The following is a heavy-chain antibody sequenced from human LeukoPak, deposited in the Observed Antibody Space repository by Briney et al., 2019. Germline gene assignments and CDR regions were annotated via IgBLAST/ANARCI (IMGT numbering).Heavy chain of an antibody. Sequence: SETLSLSCNVSGGSISSSSYYWISQPPRKGLEWIGSIYYSGTTYYNPSLKSRVTISVDTSKNQFSLKLSSVTAADTAVYYCARGPDYGGFDYWGQGTLVTVSS. J-gene: IGHJ4*02. CDR2: IYYSGTT. V-gene: IGHV4-39*07. CDR1: GGSISSSSYY. D-gene: IGHD4-17*01. CDR3: ARGPDYGGFDY.